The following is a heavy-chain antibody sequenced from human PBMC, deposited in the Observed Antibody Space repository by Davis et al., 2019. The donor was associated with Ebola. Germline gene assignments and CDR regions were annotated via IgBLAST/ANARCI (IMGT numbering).Heavy chain of an antibody. CDR2: IYYSGST. V-gene: IGHV4-59*01. J-gene: IGHJ4*02. Sequence: SETLSLTCPVSGGSTTSYYWSCIRQPPGNGLEWIGYIYYSGSTYYNPSLKSRVTIPIDTSKNQFSLKLSSVTAADTAMYFFPCHGTGAWLSPLSYFDSWGQGTLVTVSS. D-gene: IGHD3-9*01. CDR3: PCHGTGAWLSPLSYFDS. CDR1: GGSTTSYY.